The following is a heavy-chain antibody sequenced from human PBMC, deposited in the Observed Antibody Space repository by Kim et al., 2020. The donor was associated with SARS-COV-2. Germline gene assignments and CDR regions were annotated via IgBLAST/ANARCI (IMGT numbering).Heavy chain of an antibody. Sequence: GESLKISCQGSGYRFTSYWITWVRQMPGKGLEWMGRIDPSDSFTNYSPSFEGHVTISADKSISTAYLQWSSLKASDTAMYFCAKQRRYFDWSFDYWGQGTLVTVPS. CDR1: GYRFTSYW. J-gene: IGHJ4*02. CDR2: IDPSDSFT. D-gene: IGHD3-9*01. V-gene: IGHV5-10-1*01. CDR3: AKQRRYFDWSFDY.